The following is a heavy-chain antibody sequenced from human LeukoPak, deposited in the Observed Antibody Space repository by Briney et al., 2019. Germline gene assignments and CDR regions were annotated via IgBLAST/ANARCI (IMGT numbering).Heavy chain of an antibody. CDR1: GGSISSGSYY. CDR2: IYTSGST. CDR3: ARDDGSSDYDYIGAFDI. Sequence: SETLSLTCTVSGGSISSGSYYWSWIRQPAGKGLEWIGRIYTSGSTNYNPSLKSRVTISLDTSKNQFYLKLTSVTAADTAIYYCARDDGSSDYDYIGAFDIWGQGSMVTVSS. D-gene: IGHD5-12*01. J-gene: IGHJ3*02. V-gene: IGHV4-61*02.